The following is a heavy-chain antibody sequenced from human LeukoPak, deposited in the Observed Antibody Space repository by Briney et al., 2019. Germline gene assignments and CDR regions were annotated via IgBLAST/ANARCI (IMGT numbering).Heavy chain of an antibody. Sequence: ASVKVSCKASGYTSTGYYMHWVRQAPGQGLEWMGWINPNSGGTNYAQKFQGRVTMTRDTSISTAYMELSRLRSDDTAVYYCARHYYDSSGYYFDYWGQGTLVTVSS. CDR1: GYTSTGYY. J-gene: IGHJ4*02. CDR3: ARHYYDSSGYYFDY. D-gene: IGHD3-22*01. CDR2: INPNSGGT. V-gene: IGHV1-2*02.